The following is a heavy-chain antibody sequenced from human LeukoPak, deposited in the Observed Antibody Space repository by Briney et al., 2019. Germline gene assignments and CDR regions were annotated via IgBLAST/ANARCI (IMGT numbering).Heavy chain of an antibody. J-gene: IGHJ3*02. CDR3: AKDRDFWSDYSAFDM. CDR2: IRYDGRNK. V-gene: IGHV3-30*02. CDR1: GFIFSSFG. D-gene: IGHD3-3*01. Sequence: QPGGSLRLSCAASGFIFSSFGMHWVRQAPGKGLEWLAFIRYDGRNKYYADSVRGRCAISRDNSKDTLYLQMNSLRAEDTAVYYCAKDRDFWSDYSAFDMWGQGTMVTVSS.